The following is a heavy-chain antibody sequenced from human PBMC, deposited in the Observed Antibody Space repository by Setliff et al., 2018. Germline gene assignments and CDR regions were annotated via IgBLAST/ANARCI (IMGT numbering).Heavy chain of an antibody. D-gene: IGHD2-8*01. Sequence: ASVKVSCKASGYTFSHSGITWVRQAPGQGLEWMGWISVYTGNTNYAPKLQGRVTMTTDASTTTAYMELRGLTSDDTAVYYCSRLVRYCSKTTCQTASGAELWGQGTLVTVSS. CDR2: ISVYTGNT. CDR3: SRLVRYCSKTTCQTASGAEL. V-gene: IGHV1-18*01. CDR1: GYTFSHSG. J-gene: IGHJ4*02.